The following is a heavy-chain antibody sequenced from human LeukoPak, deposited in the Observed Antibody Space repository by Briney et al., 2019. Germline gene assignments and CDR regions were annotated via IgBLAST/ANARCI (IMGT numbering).Heavy chain of an antibody. Sequence: SETLSLTCTVSAGSINDYYWSWIRQPPGKGLEWIGYIYYSGSTNYNPSLKSRVTISVDTSKNQFSLKLTSVTAADTAVYSCARHTAQGYHDSESHYYYAMDVWGQGTTVTVSS. CDR1: AGSINDYY. V-gene: IGHV4-59*08. J-gene: IGHJ6*02. D-gene: IGHD3-10*01. CDR2: IYYSGST. CDR3: ARHTAQGYHDSESHYYYAMDV.